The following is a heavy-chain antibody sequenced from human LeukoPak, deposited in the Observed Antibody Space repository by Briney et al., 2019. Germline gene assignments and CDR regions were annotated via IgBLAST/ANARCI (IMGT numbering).Heavy chain of an antibody. CDR1: GGSISSSSYY. D-gene: IGHD5-24*01. CDR3: ARDRIQGRGWLPHWYFDL. CDR2: IYYSGST. J-gene: IGHJ2*01. V-gene: IGHV4-39*07. Sequence: NSSETLSLTCTVSGGSISSSSYYWGWIRQPPGKGLEWIGSIYYSGSTYYNPSLKSRVTISVDTSKNQFSLKLSSVTAADTAVYYCARDRIQGRGWLPHWYFDLWGRGTLVIVSS.